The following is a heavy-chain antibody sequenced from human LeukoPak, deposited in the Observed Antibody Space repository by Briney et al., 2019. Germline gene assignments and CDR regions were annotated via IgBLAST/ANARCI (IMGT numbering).Heavy chain of an antibody. V-gene: IGHV4-31*03. Sequence: SETLSLTCTVSGGSISSGGYYWSWIRQHPGKGWEWIGYIYYSGSTYYNPSLKSRVTISVDTSKNQFSLKLSSVTAADTAVYYCARDILTGYADYWGQGTLVTVSS. CDR3: ARDILTGYADY. J-gene: IGHJ4*02. D-gene: IGHD3-9*01. CDR2: IYYSGST. CDR1: GGSISSGGYY.